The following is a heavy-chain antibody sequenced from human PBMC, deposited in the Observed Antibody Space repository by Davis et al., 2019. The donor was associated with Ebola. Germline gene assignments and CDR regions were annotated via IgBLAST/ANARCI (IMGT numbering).Heavy chain of an antibody. CDR1: GFRFSDYN. D-gene: IGHD3-22*01. Sequence: GESLKISCAASGFRFSDYNMSWIRQAPGKGLEWLSCIIGSGYRYYADSVKGRFTISRDNANNLLYLQMNSLRAEDTAVYYCARGGYYDSSGYSHAAFDIWGQGTMVTVSS. CDR3: ARGGYYDSSGYSHAAFDI. V-gene: IGHV3-69-1*01. CDR2: IIGSGYR. J-gene: IGHJ3*02.